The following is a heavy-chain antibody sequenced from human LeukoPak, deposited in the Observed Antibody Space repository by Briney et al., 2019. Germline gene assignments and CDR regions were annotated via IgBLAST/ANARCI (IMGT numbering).Heavy chain of an antibody. J-gene: IGHJ4*02. CDR3: ASPEGY. CDR2: IYTSGRT. CDR1: GDSISSGSSY. Sequence: SQTLSLTCTVSGDSISSGSSYWSWIRQPAGKGLEWIGLIYTSGRTNYSPSLKSRVTISLDTSKNLFSLKLSSVTAADTAVYYCASPEGYWGQGTLVTVSS. V-gene: IGHV4-61*02.